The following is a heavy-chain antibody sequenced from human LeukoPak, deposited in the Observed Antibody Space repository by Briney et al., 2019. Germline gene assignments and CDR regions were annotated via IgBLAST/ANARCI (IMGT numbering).Heavy chain of an antibody. CDR1: GGSIISGGYC. V-gene: IGHV4-31*03. CDR2: IYYSGST. Sequence: SETLSLTCTVSGGSIISGGYCCGWIRQHPGKGLEWIGYIYYSGSTYYNPSLTSRVTISVDTSKNQFSLKLSSVTAADTAVSYCASYCSGGSCYSANWFDPWGQGTLVTVSS. J-gene: IGHJ5*02. CDR3: ASYCSGGSCYSANWFDP. D-gene: IGHD2-15*01.